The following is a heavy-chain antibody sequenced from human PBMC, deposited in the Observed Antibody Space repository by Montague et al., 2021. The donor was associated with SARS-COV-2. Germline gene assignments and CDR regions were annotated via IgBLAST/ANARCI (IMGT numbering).Heavy chain of an antibody. D-gene: IGHD2-2*01. CDR3: VRDLYCRSSACIGDALDV. Sequence: GNSKYNPSLKSRVTLSVDTSKHQFSLKLTSVTTSDTALYYCVRDLYCRSSACIGDALDVWEQGKMVSVFS. V-gene: IGHV4-59*01. J-gene: IGHJ3*01. CDR2: GNS.